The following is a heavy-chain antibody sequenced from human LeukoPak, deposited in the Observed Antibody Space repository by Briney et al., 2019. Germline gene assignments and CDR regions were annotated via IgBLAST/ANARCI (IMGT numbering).Heavy chain of an antibody. Sequence: GESLKISCRGSGHSFTNYWIGWVRQMPGKGLEWMGIIFPGDSDTRYSPSFQGQATISADKSISTAYLHWSSLKASDTAMYYCARRDSSGWYSFGDYWGQGTLVTVSS. CDR3: ARRDSSGWYSFGDY. D-gene: IGHD6-19*01. V-gene: IGHV5-51*01. CDR1: GHSFTNYW. J-gene: IGHJ4*02. CDR2: IFPGDSDT.